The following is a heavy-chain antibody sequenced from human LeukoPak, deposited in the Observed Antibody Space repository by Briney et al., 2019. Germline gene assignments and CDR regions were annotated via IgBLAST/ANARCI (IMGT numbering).Heavy chain of an antibody. Sequence: ASVKVSCKASGYTFTSYDINWVRQATGQGLEWMGWMNPNSGNTGYAQKFQGRVTMTRNTSISTAYMELSSLRSEDTAVYYCARVGIAARGKGRYAFDIWGQGTMVTVSS. V-gene: IGHV1-8*01. J-gene: IGHJ3*02. CDR1: GYTFTSYD. CDR3: ARVGIAARGKGRYAFDI. D-gene: IGHD6-6*01. CDR2: MNPNSGNT.